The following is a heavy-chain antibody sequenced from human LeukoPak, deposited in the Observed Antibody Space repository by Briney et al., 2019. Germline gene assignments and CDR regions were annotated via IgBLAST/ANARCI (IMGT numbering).Heavy chain of an antibody. D-gene: IGHD2-2*01. CDR3: ARGGDWAVVRAAATAFDY. V-gene: IGHV1-69*13. CDR1: GGTFSSYA. J-gene: IGHJ4*02. Sequence: SVKVSCKASGGTFSSYAISWVRQAPGQGLEWMGGIIPIFGTANYAQKFQGRVTITADESTSTAYMELSSLRSEDTAVYYCARGGDWAVVRAAATAFDYWGQGTLVTVSS. CDR2: IIPIFGTA.